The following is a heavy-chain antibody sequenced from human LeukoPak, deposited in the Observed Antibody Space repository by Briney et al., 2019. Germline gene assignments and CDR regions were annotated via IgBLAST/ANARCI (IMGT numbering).Heavy chain of an antibody. D-gene: IGHD1-7*01. Sequence: PGGSLRLSCAASGFTFSSYSMNWVRQAPGKGLEWVSSISSSSSYIYYADSVKGRFTISRDNAKNSLYLQMNSLRAEDTAVYYCARDSSAKNWNYEDYFDYWGQGTLVTVSS. CDR2: ISSSSSYI. CDR1: GFTFSSYS. CDR3: ARDSSAKNWNYEDYFDY. V-gene: IGHV3-21*01. J-gene: IGHJ4*02.